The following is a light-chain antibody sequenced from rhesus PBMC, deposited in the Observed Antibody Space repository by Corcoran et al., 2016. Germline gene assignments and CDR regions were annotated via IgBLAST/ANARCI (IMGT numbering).Light chain of an antibody. CDR3: QHYYNFPPT. V-gene: IGKV1-25*01. CDR1: QGISND. J-gene: IGKJ1*01. CDR2: EAT. Sequence: DIQMTQSPSSLSASVGDRVTITCRASQGISNDLAWYQQKPGEIPKFLIYEATSLQSGIPSRFSGSGSGTDFTLTISSLQSEDFATYYCQHYYNFPPTFGQGTKVESK.